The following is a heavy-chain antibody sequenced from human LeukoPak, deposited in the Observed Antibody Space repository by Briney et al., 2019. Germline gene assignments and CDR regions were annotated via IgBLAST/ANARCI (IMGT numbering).Heavy chain of an antibody. Sequence: PGGSLRLSCAASGFTFNTYTMNWVRQAPGKGLEWVSYISGSSGIIDYADSVRGRFTISRDNAKNSLYLQMNSLRAEDTAVYYCARGAAGYSYGWGQGTLVTVSS. CDR3: ARGAAGYSYG. CDR1: GFTFNTYT. J-gene: IGHJ4*02. V-gene: IGHV3-48*01. CDR2: ISGSSGII. D-gene: IGHD5-18*01.